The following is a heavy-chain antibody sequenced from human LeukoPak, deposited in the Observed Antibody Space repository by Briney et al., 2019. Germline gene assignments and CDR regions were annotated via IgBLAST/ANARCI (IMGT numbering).Heavy chain of an antibody. D-gene: IGHD6-19*01. CDR3: ARDESGRYSFDY. CDR1: GYTFTGYY. Sequence: ASVKVSCKASGYTFTGYYMHWVRQAPGQGLEWMGWINPNSGGTNYAQKFQGRVTMTRDTSISTAYMELSRLRSDDTAVYYCARDESGRYSFDYWGQGTLVTVSS. CDR2: INPNSGGT. J-gene: IGHJ4*02. V-gene: IGHV1-2*02.